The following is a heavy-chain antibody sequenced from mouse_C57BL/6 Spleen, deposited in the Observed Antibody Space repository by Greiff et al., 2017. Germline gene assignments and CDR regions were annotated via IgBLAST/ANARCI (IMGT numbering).Heavy chain of an antibody. Sequence: EVQGVESGGGLVQPGGSMKLSCVASGFTFSNYWMNWVRQSPEKGLEWVAQIRLKSDNYATHYAESVKGRFTISRDDSKSSVYLQMNNLRAEDTGIYYCTGANWDWFAYWGQGTLVTVSA. V-gene: IGHV6-3*01. D-gene: IGHD4-1*02. CDR3: TGANWDWFAY. J-gene: IGHJ3*01. CDR1: GFTFSNYW. CDR2: IRLKSDNYAT.